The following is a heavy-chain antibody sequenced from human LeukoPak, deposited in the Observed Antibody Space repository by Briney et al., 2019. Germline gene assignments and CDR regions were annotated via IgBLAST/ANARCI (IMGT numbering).Heavy chain of an antibody. CDR2: ISSSSSTI. CDR1: GFTFSSYS. D-gene: IGHD2-21*02. V-gene: IGHV3-48*04. J-gene: IGHJ4*02. CDR3: AKRGDWNSSDY. Sequence: GGSLRLSCAASGFTFSSYSMNWVRQAPGKGLEWVSYISSSSSTIYYADSVKGRFTISRDNAKNSLYLQMNSLRAEDTAVYYCAKRGDWNSSDYWGQGTLVTVSS.